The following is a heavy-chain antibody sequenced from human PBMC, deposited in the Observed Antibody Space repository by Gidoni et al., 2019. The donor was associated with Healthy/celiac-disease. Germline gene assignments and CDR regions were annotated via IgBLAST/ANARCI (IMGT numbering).Heavy chain of an antibody. J-gene: IGHJ4*02. D-gene: IGHD3-3*01. CDR2: INHSGST. V-gene: IGHV4-34*01. Sequence: QVQLQQWGAGLLKPSETLSLTCAVYGGSFSGYYWSWIRQPPGKGLEWIGEINHSGSTNYNPSLKSRVTISVDTSKNQFSLKLSSVTAADTAVYYCARAFKSERRITIFGVVIGFDYWGQGTLVTVSS. CDR1: GGSFSGYY. CDR3: ARAFKSERRITIFGVVIGFDY.